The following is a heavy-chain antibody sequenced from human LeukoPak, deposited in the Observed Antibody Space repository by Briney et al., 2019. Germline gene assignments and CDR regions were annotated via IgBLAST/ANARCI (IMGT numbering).Heavy chain of an antibody. CDR1: GGSISSGDYY. V-gene: IGHV4-30-4*08. Sequence: PSETLSLTCTVSGGSISSGDYYWSWIRQPPGKGLEWIGYIYYSGSTYYNPSLKSRVTMSVDTSKNQFSLKLSSVTAADTAVYYCARIPSTSDYFDYWGQGTLVTVSS. D-gene: IGHD2-2*01. CDR2: IYYSGST. J-gene: IGHJ4*02. CDR3: ARIPSTSDYFDY.